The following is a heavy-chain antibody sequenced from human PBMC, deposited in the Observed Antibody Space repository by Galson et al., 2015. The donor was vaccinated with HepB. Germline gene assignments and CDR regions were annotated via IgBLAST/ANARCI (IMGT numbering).Heavy chain of an antibody. Sequence: LSLTCAVYGGSFSGYYWSWIRQPPGKGLEWIGEINHSGSTNYNPSLKSRVTISVDTSKNQFSLKLSSVTAADTAVYYCARRNSYTHRDGYNPRGGAFDIWGQGTMVTVSS. CDR3: ARRNSYTHRDGYNPRGGAFDI. J-gene: IGHJ3*02. CDR1: GGSFSGYY. D-gene: IGHD5-24*01. V-gene: IGHV4-34*01. CDR2: INHSGST.